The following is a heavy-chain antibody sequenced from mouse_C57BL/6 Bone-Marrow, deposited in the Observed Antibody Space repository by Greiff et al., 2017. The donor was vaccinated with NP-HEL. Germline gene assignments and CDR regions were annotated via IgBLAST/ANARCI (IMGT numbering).Heavy chain of an antibody. CDR2: IYPRSGNT. D-gene: IGHD1-1*01. Sequence: QVQLKQSGAELARPGASVKLSCKASGYTFTSYGISWVKQRTGQGLEWIGEIYPRSGNTYYNEKFKGKATLTADKSSSTAYMELRSLTSEDSAVYFCARFGNYGSSYYFDYWGQGTTLTVSS. V-gene: IGHV1-81*01. J-gene: IGHJ2*01. CDR3: ARFGNYGSSYYFDY. CDR1: GYTFTSYG.